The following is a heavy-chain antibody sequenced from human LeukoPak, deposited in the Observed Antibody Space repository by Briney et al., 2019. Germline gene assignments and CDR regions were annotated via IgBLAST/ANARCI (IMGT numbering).Heavy chain of an antibody. CDR3: ARESTVTTDFDY. D-gene: IGHD4-17*01. V-gene: IGHV1-46*01. Sequence: ASVKVSCKASGYTFTNYYMHWVRQAPGQGLEWMGIINPSGGSTSYTQKFQGRITMTRDTSTSTVYMELSSLRSEDTAVYYCARESTVTTDFDYGGQGTLVTVFS. CDR1: GYTFTNYY. CDR2: INPSGGST. J-gene: IGHJ4*02.